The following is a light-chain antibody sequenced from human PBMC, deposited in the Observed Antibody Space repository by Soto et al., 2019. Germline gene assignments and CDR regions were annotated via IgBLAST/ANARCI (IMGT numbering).Light chain of an antibody. CDR3: QQRSTWPFLT. CDR2: YAS. J-gene: IGKJ4*01. V-gene: IGKV3-11*01. Sequence: VLTQSPATLSLSPGERATLSCRASQTVINYLAWYQQKPGLAPRLLIYYASNRATGIPARFSGSGSGTDYTLTISCLEPEDFAVYYCQQRSTWPFLTFGGGTKVEI. CDR1: QTVINY.